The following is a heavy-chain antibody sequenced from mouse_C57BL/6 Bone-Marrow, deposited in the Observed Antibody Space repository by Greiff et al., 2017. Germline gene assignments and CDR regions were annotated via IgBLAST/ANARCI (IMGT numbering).Heavy chain of an antibody. J-gene: IGHJ3*01. CDR2: ISSGGDYI. V-gene: IGHV5-9-1*02. Sequence: DVMLVESGEGLVKPGGSLKLSCAASGFTFSSYAMSWVRQTPEKRLEWVAYISSGGDYIYYADTVKGRFTISRDNARNTLYLQMSSLKSEDTAMXYCTRMTTVVGGWAYWGQGTLVTVSA. CDR3: TRMTTVVGGWAY. D-gene: IGHD1-1*01. CDR1: GFTFSSYA.